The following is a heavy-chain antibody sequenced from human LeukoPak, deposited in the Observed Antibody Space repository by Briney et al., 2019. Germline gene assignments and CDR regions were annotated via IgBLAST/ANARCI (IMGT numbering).Heavy chain of an antibody. CDR1: GYTFTSYD. V-gene: IGHV1-8*01. D-gene: IGHD2-21*01. CDR2: MNPNSGNT. Sequence: ASVKVSCKASGYTFTSYDINWVRQATGQGLEWMGWMNPNSGNTGYAQKFQGRVTMTRNTSISTAYMELSSLRSEDTAAYYCARRPLPYYYYYYGMDVWGQGTTVTVSS. CDR3: ARRPLPYYYYYYGMDV. J-gene: IGHJ6*02.